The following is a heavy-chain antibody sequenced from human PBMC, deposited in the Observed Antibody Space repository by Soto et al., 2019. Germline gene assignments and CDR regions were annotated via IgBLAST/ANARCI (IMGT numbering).Heavy chain of an antibody. CDR1: GYSFSTYW. V-gene: IGHV5-51*01. Sequence: GESLKISCKASGYSFSTYWIGWVRQMPGKGLEWMGFIYPGDSDTRYSPSFQGQVTISVDKSTSTTYLQWSSLKASDTAIYYCARRVQQLVRGWFDTWGQGTQVTVSS. D-gene: IGHD6-6*01. J-gene: IGHJ5*02. CDR3: ARRVQQLVRGWFDT. CDR2: IYPGDSDT.